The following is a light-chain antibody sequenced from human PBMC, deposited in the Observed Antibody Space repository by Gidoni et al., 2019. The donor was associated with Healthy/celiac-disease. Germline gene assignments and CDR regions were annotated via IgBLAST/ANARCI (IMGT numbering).Light chain of an antibody. CDR2: AAS. CDR3: QHSYSTPLP. J-gene: IGKJ4*01. Sequence: DIQITQSPSSLSASVRDRVTITCRASQSISSYLNWYQQNPGKAPKLLIYAASSLLSGVPSRFSGSGSGTDLTLTISSLQPEDFATYYCQHSYSTPLPFGGGTKVEIK. CDR1: QSISSY. V-gene: IGKV1-39*01.